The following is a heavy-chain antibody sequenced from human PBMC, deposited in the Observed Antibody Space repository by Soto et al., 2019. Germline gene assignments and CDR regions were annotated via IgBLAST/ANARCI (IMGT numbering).Heavy chain of an antibody. Sequence: SESLSLTCTVSGGSISSSSYYWGWIRQPPGKGLEWIGSIYYSGSTYYNPTLKSRVTISVDTSKNQFSLKLSSVTAADTAVYYCASRSHYDFWSGWYYFDYWGQGTLFTVS. CDR1: GGSISSSSYY. CDR2: IYYSGST. CDR3: ASRSHYDFWSGWYYFDY. J-gene: IGHJ4*02. D-gene: IGHD3-3*01. V-gene: IGHV4-39*01.